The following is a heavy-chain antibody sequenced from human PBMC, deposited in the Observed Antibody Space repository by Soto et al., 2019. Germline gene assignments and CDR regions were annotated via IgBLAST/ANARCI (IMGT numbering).Heavy chain of an antibody. Sequence: GESLKISCQGSGYSFTNYWIGWVRQMPGKGLEWMGIINPADSDTRYSPSFQGQVTISADKSINTAYLQWSSLKASDTAMYFCTTSFTAGTAGDYWGPGTMVTVST. V-gene: IGHV5-51*01. J-gene: IGHJ4*02. CDR1: GYSFTNYW. CDR3: TTSFTAGTAGDY. D-gene: IGHD6-19*01. CDR2: INPADSDT.